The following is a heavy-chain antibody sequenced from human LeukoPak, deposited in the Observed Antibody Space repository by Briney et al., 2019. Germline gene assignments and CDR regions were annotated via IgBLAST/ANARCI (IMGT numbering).Heavy chain of an antibody. CDR1: GYTFTGYY. V-gene: IGHV1-18*04. J-gene: IGHJ4*02. Sequence: GASVKVSCKASGYTFTGYYMHWVRQAPGQGLEWMGWISAYNGNTNYAQKLQGRVTMTTDTSTSTAYMELRSLRSDDTAVYYCARDPTYYDFWSGYYTGPYYFDYWGQGTLVTVSS. CDR3: ARDPTYYDFWSGYYTGPYYFDY. D-gene: IGHD3-3*01. CDR2: ISAYNGNT.